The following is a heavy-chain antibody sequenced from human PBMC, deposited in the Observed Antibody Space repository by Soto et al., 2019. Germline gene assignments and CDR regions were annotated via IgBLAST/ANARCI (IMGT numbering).Heavy chain of an antibody. CDR3: AKRVQIFYDYYYVDV. V-gene: IGHV3-23*01. CDR2: ISGSGGST. CDR1: GFTFSSYA. Sequence: EVQLLESGGGLVQPGGSLRLSCAASGFTFSSYAMSWVRQAPGKGLEWVSAISGSGGSTYYADSVKGRFTISSDNTKTALYLQMNSMRAEDTARYYCAKRVQIFYDYYYVDVWGKGTTLTISS. J-gene: IGHJ6*03. D-gene: IGHD3-3*01.